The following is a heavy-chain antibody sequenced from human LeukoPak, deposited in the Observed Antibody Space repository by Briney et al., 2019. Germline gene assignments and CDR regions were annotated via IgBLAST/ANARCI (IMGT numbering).Heavy chain of an antibody. J-gene: IGHJ4*02. CDR2: ISRTGEYI. Sequence: GGSLRLSCAASGFSFSIYFMNWVRQAPGKGLEWVSSISRTGEYIHYADSVRGRFAISRDNAKNSVYLQMNSLRAEDRAVYFCGGGGDFDYWGQGILVTVSA. CDR3: GGGGDFDY. V-gene: IGHV3-21*01. D-gene: IGHD3-16*01. CDR1: GFSFSIYF.